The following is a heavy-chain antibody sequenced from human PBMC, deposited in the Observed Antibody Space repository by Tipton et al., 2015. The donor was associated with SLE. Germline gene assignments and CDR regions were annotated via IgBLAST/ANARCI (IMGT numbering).Heavy chain of an antibody. CDR1: GGSISSGSYY. Sequence: TLSLTCTVSGGSISSGSYYWSWIRQPAGKGLEWIGRIYTSGSTNYNPSLRSRVTISVDTSKNQLSLQLSSVTTADTAVYYCARGDPQGLEPFDYWGQGTLVTVSS. V-gene: IGHV4-61*02. D-gene: IGHD1-1*01. J-gene: IGHJ4*02. CDR3: ARGDPQGLEPFDY. CDR2: IYTSGST.